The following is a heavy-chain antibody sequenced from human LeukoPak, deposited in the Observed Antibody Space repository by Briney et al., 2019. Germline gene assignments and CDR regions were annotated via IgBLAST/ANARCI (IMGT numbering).Heavy chain of an antibody. V-gene: IGHV3-30*02. CDR2: IRYDGSNK. D-gene: IGHD3-9*01. CDR1: GFTFSSYG. Sequence: GGSLRLSCAASGFTFSSYGMHWVRQAPGKGLEWVAFIRYDGSNKYYADFVKGRFTISRDNSKNTLYLQMNSLRAEDTAVYYCAKDLHNILTGYYSYWGQGTLVTVSS. CDR3: AKDLHNILTGYYSY. J-gene: IGHJ4*02.